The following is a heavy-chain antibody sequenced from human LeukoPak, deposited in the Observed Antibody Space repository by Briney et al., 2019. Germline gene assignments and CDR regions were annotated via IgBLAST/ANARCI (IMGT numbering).Heavy chain of an antibody. Sequence: GASVKVSCKASGGTFSSYAISWVRQAPGQGLEWMGRIIPILGIANYAQKFQGRVTITADKSTSTAYMELSSLRSEDTAVYYCARSIVVVTAISSAFDIWGQGTMVTVSS. CDR3: ARSIVVVTAISSAFDI. D-gene: IGHD2-21*02. CDR2: IIPILGIA. CDR1: GGTFSSYA. J-gene: IGHJ3*02. V-gene: IGHV1-69*04.